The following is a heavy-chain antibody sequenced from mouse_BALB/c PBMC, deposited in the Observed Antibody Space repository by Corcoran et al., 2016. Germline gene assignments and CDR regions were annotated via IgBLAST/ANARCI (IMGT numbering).Heavy chain of an antibody. D-gene: IGHD2-1*01. CDR3: AGYGNYAYYFDY. Sequence: EVQLQQSGAELVKPGASVKLSCTASGFNIKDTYMHWVKQRPEQGLEWIGRIDPANGNTKYDPKFQGKATITADTSSNTAYLQLSSLTSEDTAVYYGAGYGNYAYYFDYWGQGTTLTVSS. V-gene: IGHV14-3*02. CDR1: GFNIKDTY. J-gene: IGHJ2*01. CDR2: IDPANGNT.